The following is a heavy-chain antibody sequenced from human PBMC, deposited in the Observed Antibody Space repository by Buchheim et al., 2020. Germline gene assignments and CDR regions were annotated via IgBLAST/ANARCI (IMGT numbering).Heavy chain of an antibody. CDR2: ISSSGSTK. D-gene: IGHD1-1*01. V-gene: IGHV3-48*03. Sequence: EVQLVESGGGLVLPGGSLRLSCAVAGFTFSSFEMNWVRQAPGKGLEWVSYISSSGSTKNYADSVKGRFTISRDNAENSMYPQMNSLRVEDTAAYYCASLKGRTGTGYGMDVWGQGTT. J-gene: IGHJ6*02. CDR3: ASLKGRTGTGYGMDV. CDR1: GFTFSSFE.